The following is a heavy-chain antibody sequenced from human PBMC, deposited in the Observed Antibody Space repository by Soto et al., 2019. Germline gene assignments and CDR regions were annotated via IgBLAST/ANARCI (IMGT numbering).Heavy chain of an antibody. CDR3: ANLVGSATTY. Sequence: EVQLLESGGGLVQPGGSPRLSCAASGFTFSNYGMSWVRQAPGKGLEWVSAIGGSGGSTYYADSVKGRFTISRDNSKNTLYLQMNSLRAEDTAVYYCANLVGSATTYWGQGTLVTVSS. D-gene: IGHD2-15*01. V-gene: IGHV3-23*01. CDR2: IGGSGGST. CDR1: GFTFSNYG. J-gene: IGHJ4*02.